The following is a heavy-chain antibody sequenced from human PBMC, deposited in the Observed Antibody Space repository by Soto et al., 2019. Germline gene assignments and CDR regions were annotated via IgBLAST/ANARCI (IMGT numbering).Heavy chain of an antibody. Sequence: SETLSLTCTVSGGSISSGDYYWSWIRQPPGKGLEWIGYIYYSGSTYYNPSLKSRVTISVDTSKNQFSLKLSSVTAADTAVYYCARGSYYYDSRGYYHYWGQGTLVTVSS. CDR2: IYYSGST. J-gene: IGHJ4*02. V-gene: IGHV4-30-4*01. D-gene: IGHD3-22*01. CDR1: GGSISSGDYY. CDR3: ARGSYYYDSRGYYHY.